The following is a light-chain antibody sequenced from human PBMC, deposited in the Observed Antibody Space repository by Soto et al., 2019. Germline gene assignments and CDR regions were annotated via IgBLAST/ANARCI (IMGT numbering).Light chain of an antibody. CDR1: QSVSRSY. V-gene: IGKV3-20*01. CDR3: QQYGNSPIT. Sequence: EIVLTQSPGTLSLSPGDRATLSCRASQSVSRSYLGWYQQKPGQAPRLLIYGTSSRATGIPDRFSGSGSGTDFTLTISRLEPEDFAVYYCQQYGNSPITFGQGTRLEIK. J-gene: IGKJ5*01. CDR2: GTS.